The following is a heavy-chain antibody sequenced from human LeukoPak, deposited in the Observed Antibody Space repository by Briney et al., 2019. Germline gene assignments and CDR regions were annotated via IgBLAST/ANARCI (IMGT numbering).Heavy chain of an antibody. J-gene: IGHJ1*01. CDR2: IWYDGSNK. V-gene: IGHV3-33*06. Sequence: GGSLRLSCAASGFTFSSYGTHWVRQAPGKGLEWVAVIWYDGSNKYYEDSVKGRFTISRDNSKNTLYLQMNSLRAEDTAVYYCAKAIVGATGYFQHWGQGTLVTVSS. CDR3: AKAIVGATGYFQH. CDR1: GFTFSSYG. D-gene: IGHD1-26*01.